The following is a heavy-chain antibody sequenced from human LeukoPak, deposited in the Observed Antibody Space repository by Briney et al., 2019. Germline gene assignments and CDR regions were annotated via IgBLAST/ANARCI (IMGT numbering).Heavy chain of an antibody. J-gene: IGHJ6*03. CDR3: ARGRYYDSSGYWAYYYYYMDV. V-gene: IGHV4-34*01. CDR1: GGSFSGYY. Sequence: SETLSLTCAVYGGSFSGYYWSWIRQPPGKGLEWIGEINHSGSTNYNPSLKSRVTTSVDTSKNQFSLKLSSVTAADTAVYYCARGRYYDSSGYWAYYYYYMDVWGKGTTVTVSS. D-gene: IGHD3-22*01. CDR2: INHSGST.